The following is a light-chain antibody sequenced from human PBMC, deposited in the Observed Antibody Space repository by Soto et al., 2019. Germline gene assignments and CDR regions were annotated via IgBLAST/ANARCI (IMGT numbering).Light chain of an antibody. V-gene: IGKV4-1*01. CDR2: LAS. J-gene: IGKJ1*01. Sequence: DIVMTQSPDSLAVSLGERATINSKSSQSVLYSSNNKNYLAWYQQKPGQPPKLLIYLASTRESGVPDRFSGSGSGTDFTLTISRLQAEDVAVYYCQQYYITPPWTFGQGTKVEIK. CDR1: QSVLYSSNNKNY. CDR3: QQYYITPPWT.